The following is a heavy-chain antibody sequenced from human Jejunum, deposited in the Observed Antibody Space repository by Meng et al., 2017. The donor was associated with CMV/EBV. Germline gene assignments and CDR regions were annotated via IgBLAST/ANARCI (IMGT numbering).Heavy chain of an antibody. Sequence: TASGGSISSTTYYWSWIRQPPGKGLEWIGYIYYDGSPFYNPSLKSRVTMSVDTSSNHFSLKLSSVTAADTAVYYCARDTGYSNSDVWGQGTTVTVSS. CDR3: ARDTGYSNSDV. CDR1: GGSISSTTYY. V-gene: IGHV4-30-4*08. D-gene: IGHD6-13*01. CDR2: IYYDGSP. J-gene: IGHJ6*02.